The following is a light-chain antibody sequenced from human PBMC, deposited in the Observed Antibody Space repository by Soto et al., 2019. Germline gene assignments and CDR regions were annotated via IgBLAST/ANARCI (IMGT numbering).Light chain of an antibody. CDR1: SSDVGGYNY. Sequence: QSVMSHPGSVSWSPGHSITISCTGTSSDVGGYNYVSWYQQHPGKAPKLMIYEVSNRPSGVSNRFSGSKSGNTASLTISGLQAEDQADYYCSSYTSSSTYVFGTGTKVTVL. V-gene: IGLV2-14*01. CDR3: SSYTSSSTYV. CDR2: EVS. J-gene: IGLJ1*01.